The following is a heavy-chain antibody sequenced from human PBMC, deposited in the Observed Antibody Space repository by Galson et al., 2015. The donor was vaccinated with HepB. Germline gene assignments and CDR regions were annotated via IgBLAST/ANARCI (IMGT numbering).Heavy chain of an antibody. D-gene: IGHD6-19*01. CDR3: AKDPYLYSALAGTMAGFDY. Sequence: SLRLSCAASGFTFSNYGMHWVRQAPGKGLEWVAVISYDGSNKYYADSVKGRFTISRDNSKNTLYLQMNSLRAEDTALYYCAKDPYLYSALAGTMAGFDYWGQRILVTVSP. J-gene: IGHJ4*02. CDR1: GFTFSNYG. V-gene: IGHV3-30*18. CDR2: ISYDGSNK.